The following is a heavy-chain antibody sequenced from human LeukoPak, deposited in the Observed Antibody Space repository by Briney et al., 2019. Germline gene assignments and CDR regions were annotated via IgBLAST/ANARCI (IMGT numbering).Heavy chain of an antibody. J-gene: IGHJ4*02. V-gene: IGHV3-53*05. CDR2: IYSGGST. D-gene: IGHD3-22*01. CDR1: GFTVSSNY. CDR3: ARDVNMIVPYFDY. Sequence: GGSLRLSCAASGFTVSSNYMSWVRQAPGKGLEWVSVIYSGGSTYYADSVKGRFTISRDNSKNTLYLQMNSLRAEDTAVYYCARDVNMIVPYFDYWGQGTLVTVSS.